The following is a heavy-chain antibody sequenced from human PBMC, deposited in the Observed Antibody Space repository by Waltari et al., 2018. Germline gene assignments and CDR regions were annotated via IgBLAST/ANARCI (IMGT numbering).Heavy chain of an antibody. CDR2: ISGSGAST. J-gene: IGHJ4*02. V-gene: IGHV3-23*04. CDR1: GFTFTHYA. CDR3: SAAGDY. D-gene: IGHD2-15*01. Sequence: EVQLVAHGGGLVQPGGSLRISCAASGFTFTHYAMSWVRQVPGKGLEWVSAISGSGASTHVADSVKGRFSISRDNSKEMIYLQMNSLRVEDTAIYYCSAAGDYWGQGTQVTVSS.